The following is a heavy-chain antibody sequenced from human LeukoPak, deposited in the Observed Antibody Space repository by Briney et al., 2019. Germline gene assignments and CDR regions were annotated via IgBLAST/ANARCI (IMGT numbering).Heavy chain of an antibody. CDR2: INHSGST. Sequence: SETLSLTCAVYGGSFSAYYWSWIRQPPGKGLEWIGEINHSGSTNYNPSLKSRVTISVNTSKNQFSLKLTSVTAADTAVYYCKMVVTATNNLFDYWGQGTLVTVSS. CDR1: GGSFSAYY. V-gene: IGHV4-34*01. D-gene: IGHD2-21*02. CDR3: KMVVTATNNLFDY. J-gene: IGHJ4*02.